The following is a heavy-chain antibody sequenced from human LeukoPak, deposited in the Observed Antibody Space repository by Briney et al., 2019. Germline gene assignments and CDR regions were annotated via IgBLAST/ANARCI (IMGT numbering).Heavy chain of an antibody. CDR2: IYHSGST. Sequence: PSETLSLTCAVSGGSISSGGYSWSWIRQPPGKGLEWIGYIYHSGSTYYNPSLKSRVTISVDRSKNQFALKLSSVTAADTAVYYCARDRNLDYDFWSGYYGYYYYYGMDVWGQGTTVTVSS. CDR1: GGSISSGGYS. CDR3: ARDRNLDYDFWSGYYGYYYYYGMDV. V-gene: IGHV4-30-2*01. D-gene: IGHD3-3*01. J-gene: IGHJ6*02.